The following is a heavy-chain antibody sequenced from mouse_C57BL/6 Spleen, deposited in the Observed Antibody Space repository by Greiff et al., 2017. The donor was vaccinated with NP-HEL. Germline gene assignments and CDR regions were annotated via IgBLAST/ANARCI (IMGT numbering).Heavy chain of an antibody. CDR3: ARSYYDGYYDY. CDR2: IDPSDSET. V-gene: IGHV1-52*01. D-gene: IGHD2-3*01. CDR1: GYTFTSYW. J-gene: IGHJ2*01. Sequence: QVQLQQPGAELVRPGSSVKLSCKASGYTFTSYWMHWVKQRPIQGLEWIGNIDPSDSETHYNQKFKDKATLTVDKSSSTAYMQLSSLTSEDSAVYYCARSYYDGYYDYWGQGTTRTVSS.